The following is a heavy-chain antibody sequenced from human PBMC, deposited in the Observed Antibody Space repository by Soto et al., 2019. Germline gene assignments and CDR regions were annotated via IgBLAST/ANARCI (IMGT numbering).Heavy chain of an antibody. D-gene: IGHD2-15*01. V-gene: IGHV3-30*18. Sequence: QVQLVESGGGVVQPGKSLRLSCAASGFIFSNYGMHWVRQAPGKGLEWEALISFDGKNRNYADSVKGRFTIYGDNPKNTLYLEINSPAPEHTAFYYCANRGGVVGGSEHPFFEYWGQGTLVTVSS. J-gene: IGHJ4*02. CDR1: GFIFSNYG. CDR3: ANRGGVVGGSEHPFFEY. CDR2: ISFDGKNR.